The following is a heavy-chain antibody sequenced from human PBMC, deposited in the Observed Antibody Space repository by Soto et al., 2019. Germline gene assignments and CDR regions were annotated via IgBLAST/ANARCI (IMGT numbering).Heavy chain of an antibody. CDR3: ARAKTGQNNPYESSGYHCDY. Sequence: EVQLVESGGGLVQPGGSLRLSCAASGFTFSSYNMNWVRQVPGKGLEWVSYIGSSSSTIHYADSVKGRFTISRDNAKNSLYLQRNRMRAEDTSVYYCARAKTGQNNPYESSGYHCDYWGHGTLVNVSS. CDR1: GFTFSSYN. CDR2: IGSSSSTI. J-gene: IGHJ4*01. V-gene: IGHV3-48*01. D-gene: IGHD3-22*01.